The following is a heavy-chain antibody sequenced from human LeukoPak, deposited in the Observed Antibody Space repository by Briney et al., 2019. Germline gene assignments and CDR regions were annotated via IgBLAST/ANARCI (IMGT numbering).Heavy chain of an antibody. V-gene: IGHV1-46*01. J-gene: IGHJ4*02. CDR3: ATTQGVGATFFDD. Sequence: GASVKVSCTASGYTFTSYYMHWVRQAPGQGLEWVGIINPSGGSTSYAQKFQGRVTMTEDTSTDTAYMELSSLRSGDTAVYYCATTQGVGATFFDDWGQGTLVTVSS. D-gene: IGHD1-26*01. CDR1: GYTFTSYY. CDR2: INPSGGST.